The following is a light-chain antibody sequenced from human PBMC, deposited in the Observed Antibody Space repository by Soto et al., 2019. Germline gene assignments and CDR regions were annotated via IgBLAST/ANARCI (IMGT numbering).Light chain of an antibody. J-gene: IGKJ2*01. CDR2: GVS. Sequence: EIMLTQSPGTLSLSPGERATLSCRASQSVTSLYLAWYQQKPGQAPRLLIYGVSSRATGIPDRFSGSGSGTDFTLTISRVESEDFAVYYCQQYGSSPGTFGQGTKLDIK. V-gene: IGKV3-20*01. CDR3: QQYGSSPGT. CDR1: QSVTSLY.